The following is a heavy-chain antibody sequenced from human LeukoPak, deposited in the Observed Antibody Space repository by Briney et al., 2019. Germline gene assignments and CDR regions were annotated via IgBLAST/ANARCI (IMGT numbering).Heavy chain of an antibody. CDR2: IKSKTDGGTT. D-gene: IGHD5-12*01. Sequence: GGSLRLSCVGSGFTFSNAWMSWVRQAPGKGLEWVGRIKSKTDGGTTDYAAPVKGRFTISRDDSKNTVNLQMNSRNIEDTAVYYCATRGGYGYWGQGTLVTVSS. CDR1: GFTFSNAW. J-gene: IGHJ4*02. CDR3: ATRGGYGY. V-gene: IGHV3-15*01.